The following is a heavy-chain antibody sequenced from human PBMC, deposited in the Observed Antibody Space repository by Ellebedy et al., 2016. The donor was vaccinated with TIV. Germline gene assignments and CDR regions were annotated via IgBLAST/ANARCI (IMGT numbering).Heavy chain of an antibody. V-gene: IGHV5-51*01. CDR1: GYTFSSYW. D-gene: IGHD5-18*01. CDR3: GTYIHGSHHINN. Sequence: GESLKISCEHSGYTFSSYWFGWVRQMPGKGLEWIGIVFSGDSTTIYNPSFQGHVTISTDKSFTTAYLQWSRLEASDTAIYFCGTYIHGSHHINNWGQGTLVTVSA. J-gene: IGHJ4*02. CDR2: VFSGDSTT.